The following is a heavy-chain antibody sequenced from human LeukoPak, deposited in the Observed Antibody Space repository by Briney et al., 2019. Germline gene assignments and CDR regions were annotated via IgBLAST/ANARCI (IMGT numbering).Heavy chain of an antibody. D-gene: IGHD3-22*01. CDR3: ARDLKSGVVVITTFPYY. Sequence: PGGSMRLSCAVSGFTVSSNYMSWVRHAPGEGLEWVSVIYSGGSTYYADSVKGRFTISRDNSKNTLYLQMNSLRAEDTAVYYCARDLKSGVVVITTFPYYWGQGTLATVSS. CDR1: GFTVSSNY. J-gene: IGHJ4*02. V-gene: IGHV3-66*02. CDR2: IYSGGST.